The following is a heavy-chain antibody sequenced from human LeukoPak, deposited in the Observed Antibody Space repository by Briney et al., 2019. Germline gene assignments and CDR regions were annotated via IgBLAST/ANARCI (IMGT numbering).Heavy chain of an antibody. CDR3: ARDGGHWRYEGLDH. Sequence: SLLPSFATSGFTSGSHTMHWVHQAPPKGLHRVDDISFDESELNYADSVKGRHTISRDNSKTTLSLQMNSLRPEDTAVYYSARDGGHWRYEGLDHWGKGTMVTVSS. CDR2: ISFDESEL. CDR1: GFTSGSHT. D-gene: IGHD5-12*01. J-gene: IGHJ6*04. V-gene: IGHV3-30*04.